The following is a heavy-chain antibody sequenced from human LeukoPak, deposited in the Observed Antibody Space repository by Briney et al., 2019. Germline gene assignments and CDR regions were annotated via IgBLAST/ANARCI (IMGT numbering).Heavy chain of an antibody. Sequence: SVKVSCKASGGTFSSYAISWVRQAPGQGLEWMGGIIPIFGTANYAQKFQGRVTITADESTSTAYMELSSLRSEDTAAYYCACAIYGSGSPNAYYFDYWGQGTLVTVSS. CDR1: GGTFSSYA. CDR2: IIPIFGTA. CDR3: ACAIYGSGSPNAYYFDY. J-gene: IGHJ4*02. D-gene: IGHD3-10*01. V-gene: IGHV1-69*13.